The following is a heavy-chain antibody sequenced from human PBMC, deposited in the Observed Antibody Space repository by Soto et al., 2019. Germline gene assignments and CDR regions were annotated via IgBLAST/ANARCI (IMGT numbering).Heavy chain of an antibody. CDR3: ARDPALWLLNYFDY. V-gene: IGHV3-48*02. CDR1: GFTFSDYS. D-gene: IGHD5-18*01. CDR2: ISSRSSTT. Sequence: HPGGSLRLSCAASGFTFSDYSMNWVRQAPGKGLEWVSYISSRSSTTYYADSVKGRFTISRDNAKNSLYLQMNSLRDEDTAVYYCARDPALWLLNYFDYWGQGALVTVSS. J-gene: IGHJ4*02.